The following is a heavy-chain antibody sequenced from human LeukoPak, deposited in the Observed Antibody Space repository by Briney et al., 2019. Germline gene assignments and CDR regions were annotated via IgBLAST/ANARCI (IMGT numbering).Heavy chain of an antibody. V-gene: IGHV4-4*07. CDR3: AREGRAGYCTTTSCYTVDYFDY. CDR1: GGSISSYY. Sequence: PSETLSLTCTVSGGSISSYYWSWIRQPAGKGLEWIGRIYTSGRTNYNPSLKSRVTISVDTSKNQFSLKLSSVTAADTAVYYCAREGRAGYCTTTSCYTVDYFDYWGQGTLVTVSS. D-gene: IGHD2-2*02. CDR2: IYTSGRT. J-gene: IGHJ4*02.